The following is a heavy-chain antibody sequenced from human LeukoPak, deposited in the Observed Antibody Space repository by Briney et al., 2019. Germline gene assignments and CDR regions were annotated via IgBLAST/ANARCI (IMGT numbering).Heavy chain of an antibody. CDR2: IYYSGST. Sequence: SETLSLTCTVSGGSISSSNYYWGWIRQPPGKGLEWIGSIYYSGSTYDNPSLKSRVTTSVDTSKNRFSLNLSSVTAADTAVYYCARHPDHYGDYPDAFDIWGQGTLVTVSS. D-gene: IGHD4-17*01. J-gene: IGHJ3*02. V-gene: IGHV4-39*01. CDR1: GGSISSSNYY. CDR3: ARHPDHYGDYPDAFDI.